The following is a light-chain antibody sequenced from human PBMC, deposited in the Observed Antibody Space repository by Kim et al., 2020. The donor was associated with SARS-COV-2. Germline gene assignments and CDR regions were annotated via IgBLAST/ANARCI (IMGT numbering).Light chain of an antibody. J-gene: IGLJ2*01. CDR1: SSDIGAYND. CDR3: TSYTNSGAFVL. CDR2: DVT. Sequence: QSITVSCTGTSSDIGAYNDDAWYQQHPGKAPKLMIYDVTYRPSGVSNRFSGSKSGNTASLTISGLQTDDEADYYCTSYTNSGAFVLFGGGTQLTVL. V-gene: IGLV2-14*03.